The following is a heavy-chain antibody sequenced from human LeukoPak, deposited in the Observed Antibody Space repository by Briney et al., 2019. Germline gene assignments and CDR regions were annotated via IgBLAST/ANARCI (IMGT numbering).Heavy chain of an antibody. V-gene: IGHV5-51*01. D-gene: IGHD6-19*01. CDR1: GYSFTTYW. CDR3: ARLSVAGTPSWFDP. J-gene: IGHJ5*02. Sequence: GESLKISCKASGYSFTTYWIGWVRQMPGKGLEWMGIIYPGDPDTRYSPSFQGQVTISADKSISTAYLQWSSLKASDTAMYYCARLSVAGTPSWFDPWGQGTLVTVSS. CDR2: IYPGDPDT.